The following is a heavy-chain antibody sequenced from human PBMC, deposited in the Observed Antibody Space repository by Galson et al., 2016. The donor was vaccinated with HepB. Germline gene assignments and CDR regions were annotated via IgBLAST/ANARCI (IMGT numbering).Heavy chain of an antibody. D-gene: IGHD3-9*01. Sequence: SETLSLTCAVSGDSISTGDSSWTWIRQPPGKGLEWIGTVYYSGDIKYSPSLESRFPMSVDTSKTQFSLNLTSVTTADTSMYLCARVASDWLPFNSCGQGILVTVSS. CDR3: ARVASDWLPFNS. J-gene: IGHJ4*02. CDR2: VYYSGDI. V-gene: IGHV4-61*08. CDR1: GDSISTGDSS.